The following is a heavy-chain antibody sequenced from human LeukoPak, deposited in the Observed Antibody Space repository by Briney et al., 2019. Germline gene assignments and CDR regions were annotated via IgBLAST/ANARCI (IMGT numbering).Heavy chain of an antibody. CDR2: ISGSGDII. V-gene: IGHV3-23*01. CDR1: GFPLRSYA. J-gene: IGHJ6*03. D-gene: IGHD2-2*01. Sequence: PGGSLRLSCAASGFPLRSYAMTWVRQAPGEGLEWVSVISGSGDIIYYADSVQGRFTFSRDNAKNSLYLQMNSLRAEDTAVYYCARGDGSTSVYYYYYMDVWGKGTTVTVSS. CDR3: ARGDGSTSVYYYYYMDV.